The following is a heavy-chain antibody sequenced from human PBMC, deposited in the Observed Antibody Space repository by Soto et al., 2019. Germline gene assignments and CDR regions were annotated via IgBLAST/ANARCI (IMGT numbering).Heavy chain of an antibody. CDR1: XXXXXXXX. J-gene: IGHJ4*02. CDR3: ARPSYRSGSYCTELEY. D-gene: IGHD3-10*01. CDR2: ISAYNGDT. Sequence: ASVKVSCXAXXXXXXXXXXSXVPQAPGQGLEGRGWISAYNGDTNYAQKLQGRGTMTTDTSTSTACMERRGLRSDDTAVYYCARPSYRSGSYCTELEYWGQATMVTVSS. V-gene: IGHV1-18*01.